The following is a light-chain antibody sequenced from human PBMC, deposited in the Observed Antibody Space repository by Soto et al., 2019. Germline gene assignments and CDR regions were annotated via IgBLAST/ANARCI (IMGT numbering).Light chain of an antibody. CDR1: NSDVGGYNY. CDR2: GVS. J-gene: IGLJ3*02. Sequence: QSALTQPRSVSGSPGQSVTISCTGTNSDVGGYNYVSWYQQYPGKAPKLMISGVSERPSGVPDRFSGSKSGNTASLTISGLQAEDEADYYCAAWDDSLSGWVFGGGTKLTVL. V-gene: IGLV2-11*01. CDR3: AAWDDSLSGWV.